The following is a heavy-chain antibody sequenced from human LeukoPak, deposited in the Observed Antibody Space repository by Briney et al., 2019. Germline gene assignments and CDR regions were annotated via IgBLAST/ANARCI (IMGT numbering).Heavy chain of an antibody. CDR3: ARVRWYCSGGSCYKAAVYAFDI. V-gene: IGHV3-7*01. CDR1: GFTFSSYW. J-gene: IGHJ3*02. CDR2: IKQDGSEK. D-gene: IGHD2-15*01. Sequence: PGGSLRLSCAASGFTFSSYWMSWVRQAPGKGLEWVANIKQDGSEKYYVDSVKGRFTISRDNAKNSLYLQMNSLRAEDTAVYYCARVRWYCSGGSCYKAAVYAFDIWGQGTMVTVYS.